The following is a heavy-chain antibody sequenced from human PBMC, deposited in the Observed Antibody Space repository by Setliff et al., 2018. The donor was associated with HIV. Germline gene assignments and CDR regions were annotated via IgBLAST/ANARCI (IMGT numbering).Heavy chain of an antibody. CDR2: IWYDDSLN. V-gene: IGHV3-33*01. CDR1: GFSFSTYG. CDR3: ARSATNYNYYYYGMDV. J-gene: IGHJ6*02. Sequence: EGSLRLSCAASGFSFSTYGMHWVRQAPGKGLGWVALIWYDDSLNYYADSVKGRFTISRDNSKKTLVLPMNSLRAEDTGVYYCARSATNYNYYYYGMDVWGQGTTVTVSS. D-gene: IGHD4-4*01.